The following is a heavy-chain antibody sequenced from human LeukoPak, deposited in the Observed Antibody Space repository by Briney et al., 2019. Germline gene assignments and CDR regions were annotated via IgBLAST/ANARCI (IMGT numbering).Heavy chain of an antibody. CDR2: IYYSGST. CDR3: ARVRLKFFDY. J-gene: IGHJ4*02. Sequence: EPSRTLSLTCTVSGGSISSGGYYWSWIRQHPGKGLEWIGYIYYSGSTYYNPSLKSRVTISVDTSKNQFSLKLSSVTAADTAVYYCARVRLKFFDYWGQGTLVTVSS. CDR1: GGSISSGGYY. V-gene: IGHV4-31*03. D-gene: IGHD6-19*01.